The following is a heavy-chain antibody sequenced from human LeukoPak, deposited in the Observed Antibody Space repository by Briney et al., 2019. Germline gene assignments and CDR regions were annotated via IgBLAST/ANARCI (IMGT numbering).Heavy chain of an antibody. D-gene: IGHD6-19*01. V-gene: IGHV5-51*01. CDR3: VRTSGWYSSWFDP. Sequence: GESLKISCKGSGYTFTRYWIGWVRQMPGKGLEWMAIIYPGDSDTRYSPSFQGQVTISVDKSLTTAYMQWSSLTASDTAIYYCVRTSGWYSSWFDPWGQGTLVTVSS. J-gene: IGHJ5*02. CDR2: IYPGDSDT. CDR1: GYTFTRYW.